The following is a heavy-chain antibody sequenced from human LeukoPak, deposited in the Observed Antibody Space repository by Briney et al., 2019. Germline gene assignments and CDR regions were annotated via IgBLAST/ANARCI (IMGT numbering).Heavy chain of an antibody. CDR2: ISSSSSYI. D-gene: IGHD5-24*01. Sequence: GGPLRLSCAASGFTFSSYSMNWVRQAPGKGLEWVSSISSSSSYIYYADSAKGRFTISRDNAKNSLYLQMNSLRAEDTAVYYCARVEVEMATISVFDYWGQGTLVTVSS. CDR1: GFTFSSYS. V-gene: IGHV3-21*01. J-gene: IGHJ4*02. CDR3: ARVEVEMATISVFDY.